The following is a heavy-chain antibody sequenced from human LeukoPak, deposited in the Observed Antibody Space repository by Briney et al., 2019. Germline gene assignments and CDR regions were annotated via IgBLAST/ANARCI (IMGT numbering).Heavy chain of an antibody. J-gene: IGHJ4*02. D-gene: IGHD4-11*01. CDR2: MNPSSGVT. Sequence: GASVKVSCKASGYTFSGHQVHWLRQAPGQGLEWMGRMNPSSGVTNYAQKFQGRVTMTRDTSINTAYLDLSALKSDDTAVYYCASRAASVTLGYWGQGTLVTVSS. V-gene: IGHV1-2*06. CDR1: GYTFSGHQ. CDR3: ASRAASVTLGY.